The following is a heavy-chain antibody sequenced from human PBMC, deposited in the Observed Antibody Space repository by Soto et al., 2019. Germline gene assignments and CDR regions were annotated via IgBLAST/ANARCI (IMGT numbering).Heavy chain of an antibody. CDR1: GYTFFTYG. CDR2: ISTYDGNT. V-gene: IGHV1-18*01. CDR3: ARKSSSSSWFDP. D-gene: IGHD6-6*01. Sequence: QVQLVQSGAEVKKPGASVKVSCKASGYTFFTYGITWVRQAPGQGLEWMGWISTYDGNTYYAQKLQGRVTMTTDTSTRTAYMELRSLRSDDTAVYYCARKSSSSSWFDPWGQGTLVTVSS. J-gene: IGHJ5*02.